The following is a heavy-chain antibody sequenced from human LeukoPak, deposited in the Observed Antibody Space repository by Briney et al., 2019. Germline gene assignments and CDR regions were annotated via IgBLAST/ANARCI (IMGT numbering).Heavy chain of an antibody. V-gene: IGHV3-33*01. CDR3: ARDIWNDGNYYMDV. J-gene: IGHJ6*03. CDR1: GFSLSDYG. Sequence: GRSLRLSCTASGFSLSDYGMHWVRQAPGKGLEWVALIWSGASAGLYADSVKGRFTISRDGSRNTMYLQMGSLRAEDTAVYHCARDIWNDGNYYMDVWGKGTTVTVSS. D-gene: IGHD1-1*01. CDR2: IWSGASAG.